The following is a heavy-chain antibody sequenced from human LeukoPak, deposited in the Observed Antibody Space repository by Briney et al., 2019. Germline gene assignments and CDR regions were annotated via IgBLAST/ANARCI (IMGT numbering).Heavy chain of an antibody. CDR2: IYSSGST. J-gene: IGHJ4*02. D-gene: IGHD5-12*01. CDR3: ARGPGGATAESFDY. V-gene: IGHV4-4*07. Sequence: SETLPLTCTVSGDSISNYYWSWIRQPAGKGLEWIGRIYSSGSTNYNPSLKSRVTISVATSKNQFSLEMNSVTAADTAVYYCARGPGGATAESFDYWGQGTLVTVSS. CDR1: GDSISNYY.